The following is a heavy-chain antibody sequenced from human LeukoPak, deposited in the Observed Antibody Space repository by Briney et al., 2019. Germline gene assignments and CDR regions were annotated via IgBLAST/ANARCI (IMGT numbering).Heavy chain of an antibody. CDR1: GFTFSNAW. Sequence: GGSLKLSCEASGFTFSNAWMSWVRQAPGKGLEWVGRIKSKTDGGTTDYAAPVKGRFTISRDDSKNTLYLQMNSLKTEDTAVYYCTTAYYYGSGSPFDYWGQGTLVTVSS. J-gene: IGHJ4*02. CDR3: TTAYYYGSGSPFDY. CDR2: IKSKTDGGTT. D-gene: IGHD3-10*01. V-gene: IGHV3-15*01.